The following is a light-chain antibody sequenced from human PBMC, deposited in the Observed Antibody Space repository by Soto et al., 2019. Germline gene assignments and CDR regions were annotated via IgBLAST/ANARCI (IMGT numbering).Light chain of an antibody. CDR2: EVS. CDR3: SSYAGSARIL. V-gene: IGLV2-8*01. J-gene: IGLJ2*01. Sequence: HSALTQPPSASGSPGQSVTISCTGTSRDVGGYNYVSWYQQHPDKAPTLIIYEVSKRPSGVPDRFSGSKSGNTASLTVSGLQADDEADYYCSSYAGSARILFGGGTQLTVL. CDR1: SRDVGGYNY.